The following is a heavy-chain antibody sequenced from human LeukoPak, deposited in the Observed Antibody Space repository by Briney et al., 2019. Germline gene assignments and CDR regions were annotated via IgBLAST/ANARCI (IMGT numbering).Heavy chain of an antibody. CDR3: AKSLFSLTDY. J-gene: IGHJ4*02. V-gene: IGHV3-66*01. CDR2: IYSGGST. D-gene: IGHD2-21*01. CDR1: GFTVSSNY. Sequence: GGSLRLSCAASGFTVSSNYMSWVRQAPGKGLEWVSVIYSGGSTYYADSVKGRFTISRDNSKNTLYLQMNSLRAEDTAVYYCAKSLFSLTDYWGQGTWSPSPQ.